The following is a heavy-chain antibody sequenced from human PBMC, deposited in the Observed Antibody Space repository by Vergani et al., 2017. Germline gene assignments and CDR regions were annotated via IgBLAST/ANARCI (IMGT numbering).Heavy chain of an antibody. CDR2: IYSSGST. D-gene: IGHD4-11*01. J-gene: IGHJ4*02. Sequence: VQLQESGPGLVKPSETLSLTCTVSGGSISSYYWSWIRQPPGKGLEWIGYIYSSGSTNYNPSLKSRVTISVDTSKNQFSLKLSSVTAADTAVYYCARAKIEPTVILRYYFDYWGQGTLVTVSS. CDR1: GGSISSYY. V-gene: IGHV4-59*13. CDR3: ARAKIEPTVILRYYFDY.